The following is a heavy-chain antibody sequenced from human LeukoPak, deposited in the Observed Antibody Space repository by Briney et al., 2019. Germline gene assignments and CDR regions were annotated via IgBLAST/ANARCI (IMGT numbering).Heavy chain of an antibody. CDR2: IYSGGST. D-gene: IGHD3-22*01. V-gene: IGHV3-66*01. Sequence: GGSLRLSCAASGFTVSSNYMSWVRQAPGKGLEWVSVIYSGGSTYYADSVKGRFTISRDNAQNSLYLQMNSLRVEDTAVYYCARAHYYDSSGYFGDIDYWGQGTLVTVSS. CDR3: ARAHYYDSSGYFGDIDY. CDR1: GFTVSSNY. J-gene: IGHJ4*02.